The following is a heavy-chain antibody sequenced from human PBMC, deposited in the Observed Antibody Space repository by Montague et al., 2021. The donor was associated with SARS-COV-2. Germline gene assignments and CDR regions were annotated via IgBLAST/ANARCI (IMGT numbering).Heavy chain of an antibody. Sequence: SLRLSCAASGFTFGDYPMTWVRQAPGKGLQWVANINQDETAKTYADSVKGRFTISRDNAKNSLILQMNSLKDEDTAVYYCARSPRGSGTGWLDYWGQGALVTVSS. CDR2: INQDETAK. D-gene: IGHD3/OR15-3a*01. J-gene: IGHJ4*02. CDR1: GFTFGDYP. CDR3: ARSPRGSGTGWLDY. V-gene: IGHV3-7*01.